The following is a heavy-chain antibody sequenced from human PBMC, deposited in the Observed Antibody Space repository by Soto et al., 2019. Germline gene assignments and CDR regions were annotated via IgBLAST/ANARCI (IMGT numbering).Heavy chain of an antibody. CDR2: ISGSGGST. CDR1: GFTFSSYA. V-gene: IGHV3-23*01. Sequence: EVQLLESGGGLVQPGGSLRLSCAASGFTFSSYAMSWVRQAPGKGLGWVSAISGSGGSTYYADSVKGRFTISRDNSKNTLYLQMNSLKAEDTAVYYCAKDREYGDFFDYWGQGTLVTVSS. J-gene: IGHJ4*02. CDR3: AKDREYGDFFDY. D-gene: IGHD4-17*01.